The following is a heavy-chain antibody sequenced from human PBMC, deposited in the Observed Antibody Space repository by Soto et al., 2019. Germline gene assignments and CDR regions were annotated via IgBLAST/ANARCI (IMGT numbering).Heavy chain of an antibody. CDR1: GFTFSDYY. J-gene: IGHJ4*02. V-gene: IGHV3-11*01. CDR3: ARQTPLVAVTPEFDY. CDR2: ISKSGSTI. Sequence: VQLVESGGGLVKPGGSLRLSCAASGFTFSDYYMSWVRQAPGKGLEWVSSISKSGSTINYADSVKGRFTISRDNAKNSLYLQMNSLRGDDTAVYYCARQTPLVAVTPEFDYWGQGTLLTVSS. D-gene: IGHD2-15*01.